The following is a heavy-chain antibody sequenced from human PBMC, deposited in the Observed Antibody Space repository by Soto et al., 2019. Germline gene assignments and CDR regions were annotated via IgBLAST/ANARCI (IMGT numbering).Heavy chain of an antibody. J-gene: IGHJ4*02. D-gene: IGHD6-6*01. Sequence: ASVKVSCKASGYTFTSYDINWVRQATGQGLEWMGWMNPNSGNTGYAQKFQGRVTMTRNTSISTAYMELSSLRSEDTAVYYCARGWRTIAAHPPNLDYWGQGTLVTVSS. V-gene: IGHV1-8*01. CDR2: MNPNSGNT. CDR1: GYTFTSYD. CDR3: ARGWRTIAAHPPNLDY.